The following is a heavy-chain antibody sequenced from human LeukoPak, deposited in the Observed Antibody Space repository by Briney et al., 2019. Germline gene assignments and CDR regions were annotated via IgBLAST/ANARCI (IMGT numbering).Heavy chain of an antibody. CDR1: GFTFNTYA. J-gene: IGHJ4*02. D-gene: IGHD6-19*01. V-gene: IGHV3-30*04. CDR3: AREQWLVNWTGGIDF. CDR2: ISYDESDK. Sequence: GGSLRLSCAASGFTFNTYAMHWVRQAPGKGLEWVAVISYDESDKYYADSVKGRFTISRDNSQNTLYVQMNSLRREDTAVYYCAREQWLVNWTGGIDFWGQGTLVTVSS.